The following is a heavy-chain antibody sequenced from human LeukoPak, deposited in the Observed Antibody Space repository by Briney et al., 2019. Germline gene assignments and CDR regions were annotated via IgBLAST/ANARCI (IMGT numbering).Heavy chain of an antibody. Sequence: PSETLSLTCAVYGGSFSGYYWSWIRQPPGKGLEWIGEINHSGSTNYNPSLKSRVTISVDTSKNQFSLKLSSVTAADTAVYYCASGYSGYGRGDFDYWGQGTLVTVSS. CDR3: ASGYSGYGRGDFDY. CDR1: GGSFSGYY. CDR2: INHSGST. V-gene: IGHV4-34*01. J-gene: IGHJ4*02. D-gene: IGHD5-12*01.